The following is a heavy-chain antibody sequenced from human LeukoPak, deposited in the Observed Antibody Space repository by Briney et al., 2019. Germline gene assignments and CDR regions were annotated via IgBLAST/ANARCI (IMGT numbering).Heavy chain of an antibody. Sequence: ASVKVSCKASGYTFTSYDINWVRQATGQGLEWMGWMNPTSGNTGYAQKFQGRVTITRNTSISTAYMELSSLRSEDTAVYYCARGQQITIFGVVILVGWFDAWGQRTLVTVSS. V-gene: IGHV1-8*03. CDR2: MNPTSGNT. D-gene: IGHD3-3*01. CDR1: GYTFTSYD. CDR3: ARGQQITIFGVVILVGWFDA. J-gene: IGHJ5*02.